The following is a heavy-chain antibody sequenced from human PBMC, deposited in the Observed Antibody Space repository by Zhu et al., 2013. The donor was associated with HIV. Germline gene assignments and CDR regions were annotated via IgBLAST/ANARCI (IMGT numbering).Heavy chain of an antibody. CDR1: GDTFTSYY. V-gene: IGHV1-46*01. D-gene: IGHD3-10*01. CDR2: INPSGDIT. J-gene: IGHJ4*02. CDR3: ARGPTNYRFDY. Sequence: QVQLVQSGAEVKRPGASVKVSCKASGDTFTSYYMHWVRQAPGQGLEWMGIINPSGDITSYAQKFQGRVTMTRDTSTSTVYMELSSLRSEDTAVYYCARGPTNYRFDYWGQGTLISVS.